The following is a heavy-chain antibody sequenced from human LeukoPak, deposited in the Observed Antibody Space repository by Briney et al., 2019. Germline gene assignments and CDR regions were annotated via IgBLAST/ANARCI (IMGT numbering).Heavy chain of an antibody. CDR3: ASSYDGSGYYPDY. V-gene: IGHV4-39*07. CDR1: GGSISSSSYY. CDR2: INHSGST. J-gene: IGHJ4*02. D-gene: IGHD3-22*01. Sequence: SETLSLTCTVSGGSISSSSYYWSWIRQPPGKGLEWIGEINHSGSTNYNPSLKSRVTISVDTSKNQFSLKLSSVTAADTAVYYCASSYDGSGYYPDYWGQGTLVTVSS.